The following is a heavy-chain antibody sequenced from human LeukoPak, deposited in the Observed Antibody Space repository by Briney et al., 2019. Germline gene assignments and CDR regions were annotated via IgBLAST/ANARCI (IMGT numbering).Heavy chain of an antibody. V-gene: IGHV3-23*01. Sequence: GGSLRLSCAASGFTFSSYAMSWVRQAPGKGLEWVSAISGSGGSTYYADSVKGRFTISRDNSKNTLYLQMNSLRSEDTAVYYCARWADCSSTSCYLPPHTPSGIDYYYGMDVWGQGTTVTVSS. CDR1: GFTFSSYA. CDR2: ISGSGGST. J-gene: IGHJ6*02. CDR3: ARWADCSSTSCYLPPHTPSGIDYYYGMDV. D-gene: IGHD2-2*01.